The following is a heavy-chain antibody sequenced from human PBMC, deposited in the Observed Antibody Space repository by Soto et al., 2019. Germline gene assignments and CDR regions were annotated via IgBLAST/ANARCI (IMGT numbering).Heavy chain of an antibody. CDR1: GGSFSGYY. CDR2: INHSGST. Sequence: QVQLQQWGAGLLKPSETLSLTCAVYGGSFSGYYWSWIRQPPGKGLEWIGEINHSGSTNYNPSLKSRVTISVDTSKNQFSLKLSSVTAADTAVYYCARGAQKRRYCSGGSCPHWSGYFDYWGQGTLVTVSS. CDR3: ARGAQKRRYCSGGSCPHWSGYFDY. J-gene: IGHJ4*02. D-gene: IGHD2-15*01. V-gene: IGHV4-34*01.